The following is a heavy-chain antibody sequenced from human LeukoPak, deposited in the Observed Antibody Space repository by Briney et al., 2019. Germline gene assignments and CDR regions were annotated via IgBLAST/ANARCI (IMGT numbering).Heavy chain of an antibody. CDR2: ISGSGGST. CDR3: AKSKAPEYYDSSGWPFDY. V-gene: IGHV3-23*01. J-gene: IGHJ4*02. Sequence: GGSLRLSCAASGFTFSSYAMSWVRQAPGKGLEWVSAISGSGGSTYYADSVKGRFTISRDNSKNTLYLQMNSLRAEATAVYYCAKSKAPEYYDSSGWPFDYWGQGTLVTVSS. CDR1: GFTFSSYA. D-gene: IGHD3-22*01.